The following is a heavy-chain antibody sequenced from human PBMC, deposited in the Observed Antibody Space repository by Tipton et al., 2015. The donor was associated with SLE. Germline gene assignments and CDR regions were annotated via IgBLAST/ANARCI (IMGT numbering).Heavy chain of an antibody. CDR3: DGGRPPCYYMDV. V-gene: IGHV4-39*07. CDR2: ILYSGST. D-gene: IGHD2-15*01. CDR1: GSSISTSSYY. Sequence: TLSLTCTVSGSSISTSSYYWGWVRQPPGKGLEWIGTILYSGSTYYNPSLKSRVIISVDTSKNEFSLKLSSVTAADTAVYYCDGGRPPCYYMDVWGKGTTVTVSS. J-gene: IGHJ6*03.